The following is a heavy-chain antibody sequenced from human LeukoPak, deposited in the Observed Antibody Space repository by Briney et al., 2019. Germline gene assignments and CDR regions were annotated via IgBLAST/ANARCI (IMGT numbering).Heavy chain of an antibody. J-gene: IGHJ4*02. CDR3: AKASEWFGEYGDFDY. CDR2: ISGSGGST. D-gene: IGHD3-10*01. CDR1: GFTFSSYA. V-gene: IGHV3-23*01. Sequence: PGGSLRLSCAASGFTFSSYAMSWVRQAPGKGLEWVSAISGSGGSTHYADSVKGRFTISRDNSKNTLYLQMNSLRAEDTAVYYCAKASEWFGEYGDFDYWGQGTLVTVSS.